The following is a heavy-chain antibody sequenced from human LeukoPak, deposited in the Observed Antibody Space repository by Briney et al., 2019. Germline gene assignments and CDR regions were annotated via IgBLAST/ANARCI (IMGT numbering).Heavy chain of an antibody. CDR2: ISTNSDIR. J-gene: IGHJ5*02. CDR1: GYTFTNYG. Sequence: ASVKVSCKASGYTFTNYGISWVRQAPGQGLEWMGWISTNSDIRTYAQTLQGRFTMTTDTATTTAYMELNNLTFDDTAVYYCARDWDAMNNCCDPWGQGTPVTVSS. CDR3: ARDWDAMNNCCDP. V-gene: IGHV1-18*01. D-gene: IGHD1-26*01.